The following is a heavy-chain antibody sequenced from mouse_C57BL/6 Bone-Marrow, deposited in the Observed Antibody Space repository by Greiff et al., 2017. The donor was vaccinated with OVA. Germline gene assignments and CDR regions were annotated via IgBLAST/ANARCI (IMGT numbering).Heavy chain of an antibody. Sequence: EVQLVESGEGLVKPGGSLKLSCAASGFTFSSYAMSWVRQTPEKRLEWVAYISSGGDFIYYAATVKGRFTISRDNARNHLYLQMSSLKSEDTAMYYCTRDQDGYCGSSYAWFAYWGQGTLVTVSA. CDR3: TRDQDGYCGSSYAWFAY. V-gene: IGHV5-9-1*02. J-gene: IGHJ3*01. D-gene: IGHD1-1*01. CDR2: ISSGGDFI. CDR1: GFTFSSYA.